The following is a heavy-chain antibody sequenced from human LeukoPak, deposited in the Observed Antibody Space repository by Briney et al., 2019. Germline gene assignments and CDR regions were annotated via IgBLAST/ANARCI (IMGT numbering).Heavy chain of an antibody. Sequence: PSETLFLTCTVSGVSISGYYWSWIRLPAGKGLERIGRIYSSETTNYNPSLKSRVTMSVDTSKNQFSLKMNSVTAADTAVYYCARERHLAAAGYLFDYWGQGTLVTVSS. J-gene: IGHJ4*02. CDR2: IYSSETT. CDR1: GVSISGYY. CDR3: ARERHLAAAGYLFDY. V-gene: IGHV4-4*07. D-gene: IGHD6-13*01.